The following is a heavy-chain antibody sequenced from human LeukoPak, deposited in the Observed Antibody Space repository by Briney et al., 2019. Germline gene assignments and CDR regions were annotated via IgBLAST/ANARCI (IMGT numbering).Heavy chain of an antibody. V-gene: IGHV5-51*01. Sequence: GESLKISCKGSGYSFTSYWIGWVRQMPGKGLGWMGIIYPGDSDTRYSPSFQGQVTISADKSISTAYLQWSSLKASDTAMYYCASPAGRGGDSDAFDIWGQGTMVTVSS. CDR1: GYSFTSYW. J-gene: IGHJ3*02. D-gene: IGHD2-21*01. CDR3: ASPAGRGGDSDAFDI. CDR2: IYPGDSDT.